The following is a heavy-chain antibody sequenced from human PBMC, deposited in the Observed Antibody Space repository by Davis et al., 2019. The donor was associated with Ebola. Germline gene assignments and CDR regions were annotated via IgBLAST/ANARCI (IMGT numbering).Heavy chain of an antibody. Sequence: PSETLSLTCAVYGGSFSGYYWSWIRQPPGKGLEWIGEINHSGSTNYNPSLKSRVTISVDTSKNQFSLKLSSVTAADTAVYYCARDASDGYNYVDYWGQGTLVTVSS. V-gene: IGHV4-34*01. CDR3: ARDASDGYNYVDY. D-gene: IGHD5-24*01. CDR2: INHSGST. J-gene: IGHJ4*02. CDR1: GGSFSGYY.